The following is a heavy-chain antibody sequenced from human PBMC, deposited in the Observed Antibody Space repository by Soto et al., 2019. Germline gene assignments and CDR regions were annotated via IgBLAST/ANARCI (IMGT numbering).Heavy chain of an antibody. J-gene: IGHJ6*02. CDR3: AKDDCSSTSCYDYYYYYGMDV. Sequence: GGSLRLSCAASGFTFSSYGMHWVRQAPGKGLEWVAVISYDGSNKYYADSVKGRFTISRDNSKNTLYLQMNSLRAEDTAVYYCAKDDCSSTSCYDYYYYYGMDVWGQGTTVTVSS. CDR1: GFTFSSYG. D-gene: IGHD2-2*01. V-gene: IGHV3-30*18. CDR2: ISYDGSNK.